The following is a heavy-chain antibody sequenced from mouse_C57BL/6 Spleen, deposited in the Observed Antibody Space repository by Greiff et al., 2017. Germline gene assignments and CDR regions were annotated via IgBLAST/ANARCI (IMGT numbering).Heavy chain of an antibody. CDR1: GFTFSDYG. V-gene: IGHV5-17*01. D-gene: IGHD1-1*01. Sequence: EVHLVESGGGLVKPGGSLKLSCAASGFTFSDYGMHWVRQAPEKGLEWVAYISSGSSTIYYADTVKGRFTISRDNAKNTLFLQMTSLRSEDTAMYYCARPDYYGSSLFYAMDDWGQGTSVTVSS. CDR2: ISSGSSTI. CDR3: ARPDYYGSSLFYAMDD. J-gene: IGHJ4*01.